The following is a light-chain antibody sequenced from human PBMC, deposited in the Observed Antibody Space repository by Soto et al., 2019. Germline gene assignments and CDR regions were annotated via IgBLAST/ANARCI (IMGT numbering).Light chain of an antibody. Sequence: DIQVTQSPSTLSAFGGDRVTITCGASQSISSWLAWYQQKPGKAPKLLVYQASTLESGVPLRFSGSGSGTEFTLTINSLQPDDFATYYCQQYNSYPWTFGQRTKVDI. CDR2: QAS. CDR3: QQYNSYPWT. V-gene: IGKV1-5*03. CDR1: QSISSW. J-gene: IGKJ1*01.